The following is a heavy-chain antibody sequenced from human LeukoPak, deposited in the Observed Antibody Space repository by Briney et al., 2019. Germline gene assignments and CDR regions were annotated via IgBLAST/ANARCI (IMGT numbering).Heavy chain of an antibody. J-gene: IGHJ3*02. D-gene: IGHD3-16*01. V-gene: IGHV3-43D*03. CDR1: GFTFDDYA. CDR2: ISWDGGST. CDR3: AMVGEGDAFDI. Sequence: PGGSLRLSCAASGFTFDDYAMHWVRQAPGKGLEWVSLISWDGGSTYYADSVKGRFTISRDNSKNSLYLQMNSLRAGDTALYYCAMVGEGDAFDIWGQGTMVTVSS.